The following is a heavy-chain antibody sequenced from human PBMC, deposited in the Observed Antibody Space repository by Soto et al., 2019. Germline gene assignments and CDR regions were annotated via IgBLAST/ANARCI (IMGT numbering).Heavy chain of an antibody. V-gene: IGHV1-58*01. CDR1: GGTFSSSA. D-gene: IGHD3-22*01. J-gene: IGHJ5*02. CDR2: IVVGSGNT. CDR3: AADAIFDYYDSSGYYPNWFDP. Sequence: ASVKVSCKASGGTFSSSAVQWVRQARGQRLEWIGWIVVGSGNTNYAQKFQERVTITRDMSTSTAYMELSSLRSEDTAVYYCAADAIFDYYDSSGYYPNWFDPWGQGTLVTVSS.